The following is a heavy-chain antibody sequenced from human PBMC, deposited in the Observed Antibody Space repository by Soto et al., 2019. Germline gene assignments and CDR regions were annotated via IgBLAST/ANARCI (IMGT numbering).Heavy chain of an antibody. CDR3: ARVLPLYDFWSGYPREYYYYMDV. Sequence: PSETLSLTCTVSGGSISSYYWSWIRQPPGKGLEWIGYIYYSGSTNYNPSLKSRVTISVDTSKNQFSLKLSSVTAADTAVYYCARVLPLYDFWSGYPREYYYYMDVWGKRTTVTVSS. J-gene: IGHJ6*03. V-gene: IGHV4-59*01. CDR2: IYYSGST. D-gene: IGHD3-3*01. CDR1: GGSISSYY.